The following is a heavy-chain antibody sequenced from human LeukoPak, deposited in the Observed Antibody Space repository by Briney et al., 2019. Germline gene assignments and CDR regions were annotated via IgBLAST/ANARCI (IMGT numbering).Heavy chain of an antibody. CDR1: GYTFTSYG. J-gene: IGHJ3*02. CDR2: ISAYNGNT. Sequence: ASVKVSCKASGYTFTSYGISWVRQAPGQGLEWMGWISAYNGNTNYAQKPQGRVTMTTDTSTSTAYMELRSLRSDDTAVYYCARDEWSMVNGAFDIWGQGTMVTVSS. CDR3: ARDEWSMVNGAFDI. V-gene: IGHV1-18*01. D-gene: IGHD2-8*02.